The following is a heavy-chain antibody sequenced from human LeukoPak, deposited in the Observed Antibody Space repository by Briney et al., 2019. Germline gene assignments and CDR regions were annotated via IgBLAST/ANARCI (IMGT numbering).Heavy chain of an antibody. Sequence: GGSLRLSCAASGLTSSSYAMHWVRQAPGKGLEWVAVISYDGSNKYYADSVKGRFTISRDNSKNTLYLQMNSLRAEDTAVYYCATEGIVVPAATLDYWGQGTLVTVSS. V-gene: IGHV3-30*04. CDR2: ISYDGSNK. CDR1: GLTSSSYA. CDR3: ATEGIVVPAATLDY. J-gene: IGHJ4*02. D-gene: IGHD2-2*01.